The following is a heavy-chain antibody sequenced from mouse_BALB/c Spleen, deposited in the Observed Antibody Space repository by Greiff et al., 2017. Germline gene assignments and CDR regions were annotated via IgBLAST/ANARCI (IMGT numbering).Heavy chain of an antibody. D-gene: IGHD2-14*01. V-gene: IGHV1S81*02. CDR1: GYTFTSYY. Sequence: VQLQQSGAELVKPGASVRLSCKASGYTFTSYYMCWVKQRPGQGLEWIGEINPSNGGTNFNEKFKSKATLTVDKSSSTAYMQLSSLTSEDSAVYYSTRPYYRYDYWYFDVWGAGTTVTVSS. J-gene: IGHJ1*01. CDR3: TRPYYRYDYWYFDV. CDR2: INPSNGGT.